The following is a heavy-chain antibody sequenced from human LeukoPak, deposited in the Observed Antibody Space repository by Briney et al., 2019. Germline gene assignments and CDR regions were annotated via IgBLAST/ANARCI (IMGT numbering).Heavy chain of an antibody. CDR2: IGTYNGKT. CDR3: ARVYNSYSYYMTS. J-gene: IGHJ6*03. V-gene: IGHV1-18*01. D-gene: IGHD1-14*01. CDR1: GYTFDIYG. Sequence: ASVKVSCKASGYTFDIYGIAWVREAPGQGLEGMGWIGTYNGKTDYAQNLQGRVTMTTDLSTRTAYMELRSLRSDDTAVYYCARVYNSYSYYMTSGAKGPRSPSP.